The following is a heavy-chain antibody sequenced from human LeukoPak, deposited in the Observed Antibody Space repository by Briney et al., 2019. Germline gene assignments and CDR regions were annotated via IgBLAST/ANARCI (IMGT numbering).Heavy chain of an antibody. J-gene: IGHJ4*02. CDR3: AKGRTAYCSSTSCYTIDY. CDR2: ISGSGGST. Sequence: GGSLRLSCAAPGFTFSSYAMSWVRQAPGKGLEWVSGISGSGGSTYYADSVKGRFTISRDNSKNTLYLQMNSLRVEDTAVYYCAKGRTAYCSSTSCYTIDYWGQGTLVTVSS. V-gene: IGHV3-23*01. CDR1: GFTFSSYA. D-gene: IGHD2-2*02.